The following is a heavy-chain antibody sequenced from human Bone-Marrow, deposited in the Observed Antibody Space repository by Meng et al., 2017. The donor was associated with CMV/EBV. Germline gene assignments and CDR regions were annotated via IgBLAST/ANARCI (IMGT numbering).Heavy chain of an antibody. CDR2: FDPEDGET. D-gene: IGHD6-6*01. CDR3: ATFPLVVAAHHSLDY. V-gene: IGHV1-24*01. CDR1: GYTLTELS. J-gene: IGHJ4*02. Sequence: ASVKVSCKVCGYTLTELSMHWVRQAPGKGLEWMGGFDPEDGETIYAQKFQGRVTMTEDTSTDTAYMELSSLRSEDTAVYYCATFPLVVAAHHSLDYWGQGTLVTVSS.